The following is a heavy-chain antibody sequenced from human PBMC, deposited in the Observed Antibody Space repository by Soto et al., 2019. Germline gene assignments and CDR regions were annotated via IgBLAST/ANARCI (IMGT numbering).Heavy chain of an antibody. Sequence: GVSLRLSCAASGFTFSSYGMHWVRQAPGKGLEWVAVISYDGSNKYYADSVKGRFTISRDNSKNTLYLQMNSLRAEDTAVYYCAKDEIAAAGGSNWFATWGQGTLVTVSS. CDR3: AKDEIAAAGGSNWFAT. CDR2: ISYDGSNK. V-gene: IGHV3-30*18. D-gene: IGHD6-13*01. J-gene: IGHJ5*02. CDR1: GFTFSSYG.